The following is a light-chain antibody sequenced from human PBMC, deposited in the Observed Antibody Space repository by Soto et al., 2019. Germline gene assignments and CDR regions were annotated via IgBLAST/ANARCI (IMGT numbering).Light chain of an antibody. CDR3: QQYAGSPRT. CDR1: QSVSSSY. J-gene: IGKJ1*01. CDR2: GAS. Sequence: EIVLTQSPGTLSLSPGERATLSCRASQSVSSSYLAWYQQKPGQAPRLLIYGASSRATGIPDRFSGSGSGTDFTLTIIRLEPEDFAVYYCQQYAGSPRTFGQGTKVE. V-gene: IGKV3-20*01.